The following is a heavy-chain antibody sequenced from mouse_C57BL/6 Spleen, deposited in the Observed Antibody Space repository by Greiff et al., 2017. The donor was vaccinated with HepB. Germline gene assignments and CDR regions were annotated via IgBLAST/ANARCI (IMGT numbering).Heavy chain of an antibody. Sequence: EVQLQQSGGGLVQPGGSLSLSCAASGFTFTDYYMSWVRQPPGKALEWLGFIRNKANGYTTEYSASVKGRFTISRDNSQSILYLQMNALRAEDSATYYCARYYAGYYAMDYWGQGTSVTVSS. CDR2: IRNKANGYTT. CDR1: GFTFTDYY. V-gene: IGHV7-3*01. J-gene: IGHJ4*01. CDR3: ARYYAGYYAMDY. D-gene: IGHD4-1*01.